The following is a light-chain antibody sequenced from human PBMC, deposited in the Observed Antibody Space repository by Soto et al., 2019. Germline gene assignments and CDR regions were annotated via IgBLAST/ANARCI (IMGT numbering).Light chain of an antibody. Sequence: IQLTQSPSFLSASLGDRVTITCRASQGIGSYLAWYQQKPGKAPRLPIYAASTLQSGVPSRFSGSGSETEFTLTISSLQPEDFATYYCQQLNNYPLTFGGGTKVDIK. CDR2: AAS. CDR1: QGIGSY. J-gene: IGKJ4*01. V-gene: IGKV1-9*01. CDR3: QQLNNYPLT.